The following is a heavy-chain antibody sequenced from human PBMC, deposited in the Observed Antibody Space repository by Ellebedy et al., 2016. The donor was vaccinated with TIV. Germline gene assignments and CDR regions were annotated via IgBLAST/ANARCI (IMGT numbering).Heavy chain of an antibody. CDR3: VRFPRGAPFVDYLYYMDV. CDR1: AFVYGGFC. Sequence: PGGSLRLSCAASAFVYGGFCMTWVRPAPGKGLEWVSSIDSSGGDTHYADSVKGRFTISRDNARNSLYLQMNSLRVEDTAVYYCVRFPRGAPFVDYLYYMDVWGKGTTVIVSS. D-gene: IGHD2-21*01. J-gene: IGHJ6*03. CDR2: IDSSGGDT. V-gene: IGHV3-21*01.